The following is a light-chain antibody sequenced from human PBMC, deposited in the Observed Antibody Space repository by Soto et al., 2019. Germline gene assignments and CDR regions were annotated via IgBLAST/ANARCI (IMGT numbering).Light chain of an antibody. CDR2: EVN. J-gene: IGLJ3*02. CDR3: SSFAANDNVV. V-gene: IGLV2-8*01. CDR1: SSDVGAYNY. Sequence: QSVLTQPPSASGSPGQSVTISCTGTSSDVGAYNYVCWYQQHPGKAPKLMISEVNKRPSGVPDRFSGSKSGNTASLTVSGIQAGDEADDYCSSFAANDNVVFGGGTKLTVL.